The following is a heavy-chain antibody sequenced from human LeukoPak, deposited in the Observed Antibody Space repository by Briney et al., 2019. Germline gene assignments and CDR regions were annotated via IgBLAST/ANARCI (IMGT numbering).Heavy chain of an antibody. J-gene: IGHJ4*02. CDR1: GGSISSSSYY. CDR3: ARLISGVGYFDY. CDR2: IYYSGST. D-gene: IGHD7-27*01. Sequence: SETLSLTCTVSGGSISSSSYYWGWIRQPPGTGLEWIGSIYYSGSTYYNPSLKSRVTISVDTSKNHFSLKLSSVTAADTAFYYCARLISGVGYFDYWGQGILVTVSS. V-gene: IGHV4-39*02.